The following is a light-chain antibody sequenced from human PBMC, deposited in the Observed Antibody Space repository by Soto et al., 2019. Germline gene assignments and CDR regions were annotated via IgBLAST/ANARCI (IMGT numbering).Light chain of an antibody. J-gene: IGLJ1*01. CDR2: LNSDGSH. CDR3: QTWGTVTLHV. CDR1: SGHSSYA. V-gene: IGLV4-69*01. Sequence: QPVLTQSPSASASLGASVKLTCTLSSGHSSYAIAWHQQQPEKGPRYLMKLNSDGSHSKGDGIPDRFSGSSYGAERYLNISSLQSEDEAAYYCQTWGTVTLHVFGTGTKLTFL.